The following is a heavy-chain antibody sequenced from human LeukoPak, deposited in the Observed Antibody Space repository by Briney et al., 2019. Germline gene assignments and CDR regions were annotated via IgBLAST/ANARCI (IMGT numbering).Heavy chain of an antibody. CDR3: AKGASYFDY. CDR2: ITNSGGTT. Sequence: GGSLRLSCAASGFPFSSYAMSWVRQAPGKGLEWVSPITNSGGTTYYADSVKGRFTISRDNCKNTLYLQMNNLRAEDTAVYYCAKGASYFDYWGQGTLVTVSS. J-gene: IGHJ4*02. V-gene: IGHV3-23*01. CDR1: GFPFSSYA.